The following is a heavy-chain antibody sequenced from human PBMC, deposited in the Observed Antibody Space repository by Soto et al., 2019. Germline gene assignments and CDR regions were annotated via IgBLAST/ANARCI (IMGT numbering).Heavy chain of an antibody. V-gene: IGHV4-34*01. D-gene: IGHD4-17*01. J-gene: IGHJ4*02. CDR3: ARAHGDYGLDY. CDR1: GGSFSGYY. Sequence: GTLSLTCAVYGGSFSGYYWSWIRQPPGKGLEWIGEINHSGSTNYNPSLKSRVTISVDTSKNQFSLKLSSVTAADTAVYYCARAHGDYGLDYWGQGTLVTVSS. CDR2: INHSGST.